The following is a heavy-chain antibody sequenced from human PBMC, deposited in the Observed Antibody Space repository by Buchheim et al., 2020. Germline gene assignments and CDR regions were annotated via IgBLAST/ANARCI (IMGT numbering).Heavy chain of an antibody. Sequence: EVQLVESGGGLVQPGGSLKLSCAASGFTFSGSAMHWVRQASGKGLEWVGRIRSKANSYATAYAASVKGRFTISRDDSKNTAYLQMNSLKTEDTAVYYCTRQGTLELDRKKNYYYYGMDVWGQGTT. J-gene: IGHJ6*02. CDR2: IRSKANSYAT. D-gene: IGHD1-7*01. CDR3: TRQGTLELDRKKNYYYYGMDV. V-gene: IGHV3-73*01. CDR1: GFTFSGSA.